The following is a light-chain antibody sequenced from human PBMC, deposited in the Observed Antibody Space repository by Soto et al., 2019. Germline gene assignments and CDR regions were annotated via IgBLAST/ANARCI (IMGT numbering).Light chain of an antibody. J-gene: IGKJ1*01. CDR2: DAS. V-gene: IGKV3-11*01. Sequence: EIVLTQSPAILSMSPGERATLSCRARQSVSSYFAWYQQKPGQAPRLLIYDASNRATGVPARFSGSGSGTDFTPTISSLEPEDFAVYYCQQRRYWPVTFGQGTKVEIK. CDR3: QQRRYWPVT. CDR1: QSVSSY.